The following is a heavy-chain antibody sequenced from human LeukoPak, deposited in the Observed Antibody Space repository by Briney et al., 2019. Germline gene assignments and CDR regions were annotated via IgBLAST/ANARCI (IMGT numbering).Heavy chain of an antibody. D-gene: IGHD3-10*01. J-gene: IGHJ4*02. Sequence: PSETLSLTCTVSGGSISSSSYYWGWIRQPPGKGLEWIGEIYHSGSTNYNPSLKSRVTISVDKSKNQFSLKLSSVTAADTAVYYCASFPQTTYYYGSGSYYRPPNHFDYWGQGTLVTVSS. CDR2: IYHSGST. CDR1: GGSISSSSYY. CDR3: ASFPQTTYYYGSGSYYRPPNHFDY. V-gene: IGHV4-61*05.